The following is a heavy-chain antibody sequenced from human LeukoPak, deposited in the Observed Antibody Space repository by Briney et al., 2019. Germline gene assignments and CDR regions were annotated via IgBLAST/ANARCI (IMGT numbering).Heavy chain of an antibody. CDR3: AKSYNNPTVAVRVRGVIPYFDY. D-gene: IGHD3-10*01. Sequence: GGSLRLSCAASGFTFSSFEMNWVRQAPGKGLEWVSYISSSGSTIYYADSVKGRFTISRDNAKNSLYLQMISLRADDTAVYYCAKSYNNPTVAVRVRGVIPYFDYWGQGSLVTVSS. J-gene: IGHJ4*02. CDR2: ISSSGSTI. CDR1: GFTFSSFE. V-gene: IGHV3-48*03.